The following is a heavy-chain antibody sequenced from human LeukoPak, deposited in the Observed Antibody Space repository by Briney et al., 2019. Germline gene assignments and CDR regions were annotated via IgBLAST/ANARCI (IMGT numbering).Heavy chain of an antibody. V-gene: IGHV4-34*01. CDR3: ARGLGRGVIVRGFRY. Sequence: SETLSLTCAVYGGSFSGYYWSWIRQPPGKGLEWIGEINHSGSTNYNPSLKSRVTISVDTSKNQFSLKLSSVTAADTAVYHCARGLGRGVIVRGFRYWGQGTLVTVSS. CDR2: INHSGST. D-gene: IGHD3-16*02. CDR1: GGSFSGYY. J-gene: IGHJ4*02.